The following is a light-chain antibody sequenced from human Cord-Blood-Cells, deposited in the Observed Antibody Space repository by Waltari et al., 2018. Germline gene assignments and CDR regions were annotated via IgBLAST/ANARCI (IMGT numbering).Light chain of an antibody. CDR2: EGS. V-gene: IGLV2-23*01. CDR3: CSYAGSSTYV. Sequence: QSALTQPASVSGSPGQSLTISCTGTSRHVGSYNLVSWYQQHPGKAPKLMIYEGSKRPSGVSNRFSGSKSGTTASLTISGLQAEDEADYYCCSYAGSSTYVFGTGTKVTVL. CDR1: SRHVGSYNL. J-gene: IGLJ1*01.